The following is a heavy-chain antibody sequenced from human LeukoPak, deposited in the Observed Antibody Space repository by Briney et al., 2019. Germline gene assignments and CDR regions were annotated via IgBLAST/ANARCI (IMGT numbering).Heavy chain of an antibody. Sequence: GASVKVSCKASGYTFTGYYMHWVRQAPGQGLEWMGRIIPILGIANYAQKFQGRVTITADKSTSTAYMELSSLRSEDTAVYYCARDDYYDSARRDYWGQGTLVTVSS. V-gene: IGHV1-69*04. D-gene: IGHD4-17*01. CDR2: IIPILGIA. J-gene: IGHJ4*02. CDR3: ARDDYYDSARRDY. CDR1: GYTFTGYY.